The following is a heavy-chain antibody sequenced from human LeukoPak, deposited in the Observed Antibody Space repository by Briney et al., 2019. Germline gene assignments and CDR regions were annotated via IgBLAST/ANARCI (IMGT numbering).Heavy chain of an antibody. CDR2: ISGSGSSS. V-gene: IGHV3-23*01. D-gene: IGHD3-3*01. J-gene: IGHJ4*02. CDR3: AKDQRTISTFDY. CDR1: GFTFSNYG. Sequence: GGSLRLSCAASGFTFSNYGMSWVRQAPGKGLEWVSAISGSGSSSYYADSVKGRFTISRDNSKNTLYLQINSLRVEDTAIYYCAKDQRTISTFDYWGQGTLVTVSS.